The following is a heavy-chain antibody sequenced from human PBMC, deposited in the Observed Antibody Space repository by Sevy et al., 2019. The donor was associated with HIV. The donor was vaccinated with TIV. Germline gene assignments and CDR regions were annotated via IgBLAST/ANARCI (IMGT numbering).Heavy chain of an antibody. J-gene: IGHJ4*02. Sequence: ASVKVSCKASGYTFTSYGISWVRQAPGQGLEWMGWISAYNGNTNYAQKLQGRVTMTTDTYTSTAYMELRRLRSDDTAVYYCARDKYYDFWSGYSEYYFDYWGQGTLVTVSS. D-gene: IGHD3-3*01. V-gene: IGHV1-18*01. CDR3: ARDKYYDFWSGYSEYYFDY. CDR1: GYTFTSYG. CDR2: ISAYNGNT.